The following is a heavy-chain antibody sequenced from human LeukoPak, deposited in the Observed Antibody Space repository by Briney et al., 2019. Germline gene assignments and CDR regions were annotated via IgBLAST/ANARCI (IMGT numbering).Heavy chain of an antibody. CDR2: INTNTGNP. V-gene: IGHV7-4-1*02. CDR1: GYTFTSYG. J-gene: IGHJ4*02. CDR3: ARQFATGSGY. Sequence: ASVKVSCKASGYTFTSYGISWVRQAPGQGLEWMGWINTNTGNPTYAQGFTGRFVISLDTSVSTAYLQISSLKAEDTAVYYCARQFATGSGYWGQGTLVTVSP. D-gene: IGHD4-17*01.